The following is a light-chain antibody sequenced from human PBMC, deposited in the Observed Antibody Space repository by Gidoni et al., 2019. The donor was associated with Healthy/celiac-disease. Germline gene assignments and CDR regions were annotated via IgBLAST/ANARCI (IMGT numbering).Light chain of an antibody. CDR3: QQSYRTPVA. Sequence: DIQMTQSPSSLSASVGDRVTITCRASQSISSYLNWYQQKPGKAPKLLIYAASSLQSGVPSRFRGSGSGTDFPLPLRRLQPEDFATYYCQQSYRTPVAFGQGTKVEIK. V-gene: IGKV1-39*01. CDR2: AAS. J-gene: IGKJ1*01. CDR1: QSISSY.